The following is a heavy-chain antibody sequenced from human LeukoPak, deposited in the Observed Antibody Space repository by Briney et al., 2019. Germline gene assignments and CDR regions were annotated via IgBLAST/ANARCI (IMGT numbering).Heavy chain of an antibody. J-gene: IGHJ4*02. CDR1: VGSITTYF. V-gene: IGHV4-59*01. CDR2: IYYIGST. CDR3: ASVRRDGYPFDY. D-gene: IGHD5-24*01. Sequence: KASETLSLACTVPVGSITTYFWSWIRQPPGKGLGWIGYIYYIGSTNYNPSLKSRVTISVDASKNQFSLKLSSVTAADTAVYYCASVRRDGYPFDYWGQGTLVTVSS.